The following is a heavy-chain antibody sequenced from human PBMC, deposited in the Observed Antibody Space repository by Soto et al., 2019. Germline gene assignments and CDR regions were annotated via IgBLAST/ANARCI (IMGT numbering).Heavy chain of an antibody. J-gene: IGHJ6*02. CDR3: AKDGGGYSSSWYSNYYYYGMDV. CDR1: GFTFDDYA. V-gene: IGHV3-43D*04. D-gene: IGHD6-13*01. Sequence: PGGSLRLSCAASGFTFDDYAMHWVRQAPGKGLEWVSLISWDGGSTYYADSVKGRFTISRDNSKNSLYLQMNSLRAEDTALYYCAKDGGGYSSSWYSNYYYYGMDVWGQGTTVTVSS. CDR2: ISWDGGST.